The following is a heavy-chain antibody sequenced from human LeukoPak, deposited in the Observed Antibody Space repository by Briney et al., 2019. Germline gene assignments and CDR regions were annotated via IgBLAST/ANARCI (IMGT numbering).Heavy chain of an antibody. CDR1: GFSFGDYA. V-gene: IGHV3-49*03. J-gene: IGHJ3*02. CDR3: TRNNSGWYKDVFDI. D-gene: IGHD6-19*01. Sequence: PGRSLRLSCTASGFSFGDYAMSWFRQAPGKGLEWVGFIGSEGFGGRTQYAASVKGRFTISRDDPKSIAYLQMNSLKTEDTAVYYCTRNNSGWYKDVFDIWGQGTMVSVST. CDR2: IGSEGFGGRT.